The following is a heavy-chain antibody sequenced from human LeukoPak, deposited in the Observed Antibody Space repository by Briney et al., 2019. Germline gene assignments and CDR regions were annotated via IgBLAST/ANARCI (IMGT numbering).Heavy chain of an antibody. Sequence: ASETLSLTCTVSGGSISSYYWSWIRQPAGKRLEWIGRVYTSGSTNYNPSLKSRVTMSVDTSKNQFSLKLSSVTAADTAVYYCARDPFNWSYFDYWGQGTLVTVSS. J-gene: IGHJ4*02. CDR1: GGSISSYY. CDR2: VYTSGST. D-gene: IGHD1-20*01. CDR3: ARDPFNWSYFDY. V-gene: IGHV4-4*07.